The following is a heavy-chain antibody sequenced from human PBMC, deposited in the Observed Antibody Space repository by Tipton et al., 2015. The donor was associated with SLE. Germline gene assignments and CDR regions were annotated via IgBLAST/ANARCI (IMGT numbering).Heavy chain of an antibody. V-gene: IGHV3-48*01. J-gene: IGHJ4*02. D-gene: IGHD3-22*01. CDR3: ARDRYDSSGYYFDY. Sequence: SLRLSCAASGFTFSSYSMNWVRQAPGKGLEWVSYISSSSSTIYYADSVKGRFTISRDNAKNSLYLQMNSLRAEDTAVYYRARDRYDSSGYYFDYWGQGTLVTVSS. CDR2: ISSSSSTI. CDR1: GFTFSSYS.